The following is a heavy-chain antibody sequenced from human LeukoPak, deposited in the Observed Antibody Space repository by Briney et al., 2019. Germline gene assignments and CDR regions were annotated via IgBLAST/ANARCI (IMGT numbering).Heavy chain of an antibody. CDR3: ARSPRGYYDFWSGYYQDNWFDP. CDR1: GGSISSSSYY. V-gene: IGHV4-39*07. D-gene: IGHD3-3*01. J-gene: IGHJ5*02. CDR2: IHYSGTT. Sequence: SETLSLTCTVSGGSISSSSYYWGWIRQPPGKGLVYIGSIHYSGTTYFNPSLKSRVTISVDTSENQFSLKLSSVTAADTAVYYCARSPRGYYDFWSGYYQDNWFDPWGQGTLVTVSS.